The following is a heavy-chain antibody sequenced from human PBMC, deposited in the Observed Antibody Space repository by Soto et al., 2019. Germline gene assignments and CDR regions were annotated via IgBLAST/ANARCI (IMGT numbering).Heavy chain of an antibody. CDR1: GFIFNTYW. Sequence: GGSLRLSCAASGFIFNTYWMSWARQAPGKGLEWVAIIKEDGSEKLYVDSVKGRFTISRDNAKKSLYLQMNSLRVEDTALYYCARDKGSFSTPSFGPIRWGQGTLVTVSS. CDR3: ARDKGSFSTPSFGPIR. V-gene: IGHV3-7*01. CDR2: IKEDGSEK. J-gene: IGHJ4*02. D-gene: IGHD6-6*01.